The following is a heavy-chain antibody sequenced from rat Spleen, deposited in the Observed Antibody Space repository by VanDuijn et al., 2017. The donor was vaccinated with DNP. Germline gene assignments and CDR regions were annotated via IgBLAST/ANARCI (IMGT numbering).Heavy chain of an antibody. D-gene: IGHD1-2*01. Sequence: QVQLQQSGAELVKPGTSVKLSCKASGYTFTSNQMNWIKQTTGQGLEWIGIINPGSGGTSYNVKFKGKATLTVDKSSSTAFMQLSSLTPEDSAVYYCARRDSSPYYYAMDAWGQGTSVTVSS. CDR3: ARRDSSPYYYAMDA. CDR1: GYTFTSNQ. V-gene: IGHV1-47*01. CDR2: INPGSGGT. J-gene: IGHJ4*01.